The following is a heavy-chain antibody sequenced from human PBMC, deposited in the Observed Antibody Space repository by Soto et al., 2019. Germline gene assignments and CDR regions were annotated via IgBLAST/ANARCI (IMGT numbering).Heavy chain of an antibody. Sequence: SQTLSPTCPLSAGSISSYYWSWIRQLAGKGLEWIGRIYTSGSTNYNTSLKSRVTMSVYTSKNQFSLKLSSVTAADTAVYYCARDKGGAAHQNYYYYGMDVWGQGATVTVSS. D-gene: IGHD3-16*01. CDR2: IYTSGST. CDR1: AGSISSYY. V-gene: IGHV4-4*07. CDR3: ARDKGGAAHQNYYYYGMDV. J-gene: IGHJ6*02.